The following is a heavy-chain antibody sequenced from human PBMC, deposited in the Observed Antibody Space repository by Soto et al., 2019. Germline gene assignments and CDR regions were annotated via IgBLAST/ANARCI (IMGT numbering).Heavy chain of an antibody. D-gene: IGHD3-3*01. CDR3: ARDPDLRFLAWLPPYYFDY. J-gene: IGHJ4*02. CDR1: GFTFSSYS. Sequence: VQLVESGGGLVKPGGSLRLSCAASGFTFSSYSMNWVRQAPGKGLEWVSSISSSSSYIYYADSVKGRFTISRDNAKNPLYLQMNSLRAEDTAVYYCARDPDLRFLAWLPPYYFDYWGQGTLVTVSS. V-gene: IGHV3-21*01. CDR2: ISSSSSYI.